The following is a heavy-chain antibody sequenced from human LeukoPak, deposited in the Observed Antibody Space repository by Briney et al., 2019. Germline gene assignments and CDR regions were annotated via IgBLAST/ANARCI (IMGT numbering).Heavy chain of an antibody. CDR3: AKELLWFGELSSGPY. Sequence: GGSLRLSCAASGFTFSSYAMSWVRQAPGKGLEWVSAISGSGGTTYYADSVKGRFTISRDNSKNTLYLQMNSLRAEDTAVYYCAKELLWFGELSSGPYWGQGTLVTVSS. V-gene: IGHV3-23*01. CDR2: ISGSGGTT. CDR1: GFTFSSYA. J-gene: IGHJ4*02. D-gene: IGHD3-10*01.